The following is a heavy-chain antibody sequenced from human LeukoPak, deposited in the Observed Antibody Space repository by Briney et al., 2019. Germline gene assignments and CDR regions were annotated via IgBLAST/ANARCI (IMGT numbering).Heavy chain of an antibody. CDR3: AKGPHSYYGMDV. CDR2: INPNSGGT. J-gene: IGHJ6*02. CDR1: GYTFTGYY. V-gene: IGHV1-2*02. Sequence: ASVKVSCKASGYTFTGYYTHWVRQAPGQGLEWMGWINPNSGGTNYAQKFQGRVTMTRDTSISTAYMELSRLRSDDTAVYYCAKGPHSYYGMDVWGQGTTVTVSS.